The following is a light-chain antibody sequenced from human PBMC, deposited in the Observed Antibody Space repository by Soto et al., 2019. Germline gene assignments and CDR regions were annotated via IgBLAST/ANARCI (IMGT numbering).Light chain of an antibody. CDR1: NIGSEN. Sequence: SYELTQPPSVSVAPGQTATITCGGNNIGSENVQWYQQNPGQAPVLVVYDDSYRPSGIPERFSGSKSGNTATLTISRVEAGDEADYYCQVWASTGDPVVFGGGTKLTVL. V-gene: IGLV3-21*02. J-gene: IGLJ2*01. CDR2: DDS. CDR3: QVWASTGDPVV.